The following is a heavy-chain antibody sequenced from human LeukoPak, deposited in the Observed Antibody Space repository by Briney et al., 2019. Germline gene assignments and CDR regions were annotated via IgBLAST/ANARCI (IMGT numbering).Heavy chain of an antibody. D-gene: IGHD6-19*01. CDR1: GFIFSPYA. V-gene: IGHV3-64*04. CDR3: AKEIGQWLVRGPYYFDY. Sequence: GGSLRLSCSASGFIFSPYAMHWVRQAPGKGLEYVSSISSEGKTTYYADSVKGRFTISRDNSKNTLYLQMNSLRAEDTAVYYCAKEIGQWLVRGPYYFDYWGQGTLVTVSS. J-gene: IGHJ4*02. CDR2: ISSEGKTT.